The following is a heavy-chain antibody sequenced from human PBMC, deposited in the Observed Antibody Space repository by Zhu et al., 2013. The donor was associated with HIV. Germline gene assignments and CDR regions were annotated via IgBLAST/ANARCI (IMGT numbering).Heavy chain of an antibody. V-gene: IGHV1-2*02. D-gene: IGHD3-9*01. CDR1: GYRFTAYY. CDR2: INPKNGVT. CDR3: ARDPSTRYYTDV. J-gene: IGHJ6*03. Sequence: QSGAEVKRPGASVTVSCRPSGYRFTAYYIHWVRQAPGKGIEWMGWINPKNGVTKMAQTFQGRVILTRDTSVNTVYMELRSLTSDDSAVYYCARDPSTRYYTDVWGKGTSVIVSS.